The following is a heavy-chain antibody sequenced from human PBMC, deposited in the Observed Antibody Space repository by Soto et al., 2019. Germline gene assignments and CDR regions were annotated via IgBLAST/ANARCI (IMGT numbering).Heavy chain of an antibody. CDR2: SHQSGNT. CDR3: ATRDTGRVY. CDR1: GVSIGSHDW. D-gene: IGHD5-18*01. Sequence: QVQLQESGPGLVKPSGTLSLTCAVSGVSIGSHDWWTWVRQPTGKGLEWIGESHQSGNTNYNSSLESRVTISLDKSKNHFSLQLSSVTVAATAVYCCATRDTGRVYWGQGTLVTVSS. J-gene: IGHJ4*02. V-gene: IGHV4-4*01.